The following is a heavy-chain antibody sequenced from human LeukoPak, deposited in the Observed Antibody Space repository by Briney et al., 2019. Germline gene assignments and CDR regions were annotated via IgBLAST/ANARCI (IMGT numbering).Heavy chain of an antibody. V-gene: IGHV4-4*07. J-gene: IGHJ3*02. Sequence: SETLSLTCTVSGGSISSYYWSWIRQPAGKGLEWIRRIYTSGSTNYNPSLKSRVTMSVDTSKNQFSLKLSSVTAADTAVYYCAREGIVVVPAATIAFDIWGQGTMVTVSS. CDR1: GGSISSYY. D-gene: IGHD2-2*01. CDR3: AREGIVVVPAATIAFDI. CDR2: IYTSGST.